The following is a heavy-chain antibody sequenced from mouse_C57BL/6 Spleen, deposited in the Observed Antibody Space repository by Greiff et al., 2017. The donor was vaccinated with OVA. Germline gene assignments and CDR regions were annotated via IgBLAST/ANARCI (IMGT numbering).Heavy chain of an antibody. CDR2: INPNNGGT. J-gene: IGHJ4*01. CDR1: GYPFTDYH. CDR3: ARRGNLYYAMDY. Sequence: EVQLQQSGPKLVKPGASVQIPCKASGYPFTDYHMDWVKQSHGKSLEWIGDINPNNGGTIYNQKFTGKATLTVDKSSSTAYMERRSLTSEDTAVYYCARRGNLYYAMDYWGQGTSVTVSS. D-gene: IGHD2-1*01. V-gene: IGHV1-18*01.